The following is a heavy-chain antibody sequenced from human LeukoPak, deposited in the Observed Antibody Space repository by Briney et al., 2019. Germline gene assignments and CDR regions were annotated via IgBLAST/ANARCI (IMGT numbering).Heavy chain of an antibody. CDR2: IWYDGSNK. D-gene: IGHD2-15*01. V-gene: IGHV3-33*01. CDR3: ARGFGGNHWADY. Sequence: GGSLRLSCAASGFTFSSYGMHWVRQAPGKGLEWVAVIWYDGSNKYYADSVKGRFTISRDNSKNTLYLQMNSLRAEDTAVYYCARGFGGNHWADYWAREPWSPSPQ. J-gene: IGHJ4*02. CDR1: GFTFSSYG.